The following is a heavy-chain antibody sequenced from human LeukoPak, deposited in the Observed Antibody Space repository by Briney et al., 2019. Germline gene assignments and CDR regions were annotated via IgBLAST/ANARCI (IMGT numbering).Heavy chain of an antibody. CDR2: ISGSGGSA. D-gene: IGHD1-26*01. Sequence: GGSLRLSCAASGFTFSSYAMSWVRQAPGKGLEWVSAISGSGGSAYYADSVKGRFTISRDNSKNTLYLQMNSLRAEDTAVYYCAKVFSIVGATTFDYWGQGTLVTLSS. J-gene: IGHJ4*02. CDR3: AKVFSIVGATTFDY. V-gene: IGHV3-23*01. CDR1: GFTFSSYA.